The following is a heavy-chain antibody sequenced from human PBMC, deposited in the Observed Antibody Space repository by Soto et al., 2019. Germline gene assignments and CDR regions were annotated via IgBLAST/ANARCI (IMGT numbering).Heavy chain of an antibody. D-gene: IGHD2-21*02. CDR2: IYYSGST. J-gene: IGHJ6*02. Sequence: QVQLQESGPGLVKPSQTLSLTCTVSGGSISSGGYYWSWIRQHPGKGLECIGYIYYSGSTYYNPSLKRRVTISVDTSKNQFSLKLSSVTAADTAVYYCARVCGGDCHYGMDVWGQGTTVTVSS. CDR1: GGSISSGGYY. CDR3: ARVCGGDCHYGMDV. V-gene: IGHV4-31*03.